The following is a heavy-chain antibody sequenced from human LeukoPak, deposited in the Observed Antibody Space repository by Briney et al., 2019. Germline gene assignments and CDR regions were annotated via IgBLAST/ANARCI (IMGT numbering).Heavy chain of an antibody. J-gene: IGHJ3*02. CDR1: GGSISSSSYY. V-gene: IGHV4-39*07. CDR2: IYYSGST. CDR3: ATILWFGARVAFDI. D-gene: IGHD3-10*01. Sequence: SETLSLTCTVSGGSISSSSYYWGWIRQPPGKGLEWIGSIYYSGSTYYNPSLKSRVTISVDTSKNHFSLRLSSVTAADTAVYYCATILWFGARVAFDIWGQGTMVTVSS.